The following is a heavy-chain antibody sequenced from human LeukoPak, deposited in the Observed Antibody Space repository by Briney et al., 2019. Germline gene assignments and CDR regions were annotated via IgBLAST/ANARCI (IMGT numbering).Heavy chain of an antibody. CDR3: AKDGTATSLRTFQY. CDR2: ISWNSGSI. D-gene: IGHD5-12*01. V-gene: IGHV3-9*01. CDR1: GFTFHDYA. J-gene: IGHJ1*01. Sequence: PGGSLRLSCAASGFTFHDYAMHWVRQAPGKGLEWVSGISWNSGSIGYADSVKGRFTISRDNAKNSLYLQMNSLRAEDTALYYCAKDGTATSLRTFQYWGQGTLVTVSS.